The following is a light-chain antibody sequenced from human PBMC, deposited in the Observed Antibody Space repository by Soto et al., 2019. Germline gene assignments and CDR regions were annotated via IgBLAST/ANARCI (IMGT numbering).Light chain of an antibody. Sequence: ETVVTQSPAILSVSPGERVTLSCRARQSVISNLAWYQHKLGQAPRLLIYGASTRATGVPARFSGSGSGTEFFLTISSLQSEDFAVYYCQHYNNWLGTFGGGTKVEIK. J-gene: IGKJ4*01. V-gene: IGKV3-15*01. CDR3: QHYNNWLGT. CDR1: QSVISN. CDR2: GAS.